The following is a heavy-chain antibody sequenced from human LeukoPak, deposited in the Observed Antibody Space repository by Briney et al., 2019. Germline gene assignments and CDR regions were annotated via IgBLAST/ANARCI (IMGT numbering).Heavy chain of an antibody. CDR1: GYTFTGYY. Sequence: ASVKVSCKASGYTFTGYYMHWVRQAPGQGLEWMGWINPNSGGTNYAQKFLGRVTMTRDTSISTAYMELSRLRSDDTAVYYCARGEEEYSSSYFDYWGQGTLVTVSS. CDR3: ARGEEEYSSSYFDY. V-gene: IGHV1-2*02. D-gene: IGHD6-6*01. J-gene: IGHJ4*02. CDR2: INPNSGGT.